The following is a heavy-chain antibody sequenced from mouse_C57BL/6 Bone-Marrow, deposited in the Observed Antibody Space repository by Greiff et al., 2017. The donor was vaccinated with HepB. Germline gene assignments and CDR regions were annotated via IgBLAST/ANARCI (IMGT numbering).Heavy chain of an antibody. CDR1: GYTFTSYW. D-gene: IGHD2-5*01. Sequence: QVQLQQPGAELVKPGASVKMSCKASGYTFTSYWITWVKQRPGQGLEWIGDIYPGSGSTNYNEKFKSKATLTVDTSSSKAYMQLSSLRSEVYAVYYCARGEIVSTMNYFDHWGQGTTLTVSS. CDR2: IYPGSGST. J-gene: IGHJ2*01. V-gene: IGHV1-55*01. CDR3: ARGEIVSTMNYFDH.